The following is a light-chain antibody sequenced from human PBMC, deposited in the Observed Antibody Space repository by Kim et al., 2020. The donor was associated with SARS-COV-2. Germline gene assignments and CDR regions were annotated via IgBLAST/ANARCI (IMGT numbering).Light chain of an antibody. CDR1: ESVKTY. Sequence: EIVMTQSPATLSVSLGERATLYCRASESVKTYLAWYQQKPGQAPRLLIYGASTRATGIPARFSGSGSGTDFTVTISSLQSEDAAVYYCQQHNKWPLTFGGGTKVDIK. CDR3: QQHNKWPLT. J-gene: IGKJ4*01. CDR2: GAS. V-gene: IGKV3-15*01.